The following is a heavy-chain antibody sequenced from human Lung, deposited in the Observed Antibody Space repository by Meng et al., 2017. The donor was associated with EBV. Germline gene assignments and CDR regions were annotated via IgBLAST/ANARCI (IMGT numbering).Heavy chain of an antibody. J-gene: IGHJ4*02. Sequence: VQLGASGGGLVQPGGSLRLSCAASGFTFRRYWMHWVRQAPGKGLVWVSRINGDGNTATYADSVKGRFTISRDNTKNTLYLRLNNLRAEDTAVYYCAWGNLDSWGQGTLVTVSS. D-gene: IGHD7-27*01. V-gene: IGHV3-74*01. CDR2: INGDGNTA. CDR3: AWGNLDS. CDR1: GFTFRRYW.